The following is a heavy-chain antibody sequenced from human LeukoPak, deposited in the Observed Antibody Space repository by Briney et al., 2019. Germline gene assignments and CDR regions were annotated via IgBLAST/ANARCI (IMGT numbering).Heavy chain of an antibody. V-gene: IGHV3-7*01. CDR2: IKQDGSEK. CDR3: ARAISSGWYYWYFDL. CDR1: GFTFDDYG. Sequence: GGSLRLSCAASGFTFDDYGMSWVRQAPGKGLEWVANIKQDGSEKYYVDSVKGRFTISRDNAKNSLYLQMNSLRAEDTAVYYCARAISSGWYYWYFDLWGRGTLVTVSS. J-gene: IGHJ2*01. D-gene: IGHD6-19*01.